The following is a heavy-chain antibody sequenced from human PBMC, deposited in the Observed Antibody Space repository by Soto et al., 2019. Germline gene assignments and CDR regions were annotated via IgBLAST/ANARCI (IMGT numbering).Heavy chain of an antibody. CDR1: GFTFSSYA. CDR2: IGESGTPT. V-gene: IGHV3-23*01. D-gene: IGHD2-2*01. CDR3: SRYIPGVRYFCMDV. J-gene: IGHJ6*02. Sequence: EVQLLESGGGLVQPGGSLRLSCAASGFTFSSYAMKWVRQAPGKGLEWVSLIGESGTPTYYADSVKGRFTSSRDNSGNTLFLEMYSLRAEDTAVYYCSRYIPGVRYFCMDVWGHGTTVTVSS.